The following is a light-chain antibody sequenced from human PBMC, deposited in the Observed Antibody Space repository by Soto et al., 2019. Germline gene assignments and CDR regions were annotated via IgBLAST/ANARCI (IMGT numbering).Light chain of an antibody. CDR2: DNT. J-gene: IGLJ3*02. CDR1: TSN. CDR3: QFFDSLSGSVV. Sequence: QSVLTQTPSVCGAPGQTVTISCTGTTSNVHWYQQLPGTAPKLLIFDNTNRPSGVPDRFSGSKSDTSASLAITGLQAEDEADYYCQFFDSLSGSVVFGGGTKLTVL. V-gene: IGLV1-40*01.